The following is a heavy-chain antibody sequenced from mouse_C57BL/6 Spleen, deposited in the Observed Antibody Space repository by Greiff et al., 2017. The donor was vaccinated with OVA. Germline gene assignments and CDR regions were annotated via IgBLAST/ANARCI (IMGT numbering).Heavy chain of an antibody. V-gene: IGHV2-5*01. CDR3: AKNKDYGSSRYFDV. Sequence: VQLQQSGPGLVQPSQSLSITCTVSGFSLTSYGVYWVRQSPGKGLEWLGVIWRGGSTDYNAAFMSRLSITKDNSKSQVFFKMNSLQADDTAIYYCAKNKDYGSSRYFDVWGTGTTVTVSS. D-gene: IGHD1-1*01. CDR1: GFSLTSYG. CDR2: IWRGGST. J-gene: IGHJ1*03.